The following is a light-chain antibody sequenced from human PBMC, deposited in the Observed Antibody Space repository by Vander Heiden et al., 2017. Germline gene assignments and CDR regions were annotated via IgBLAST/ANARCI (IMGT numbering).Light chain of an antibody. CDR2: EVT. J-gene: IGLJ2*01. Sequence: SALAQPPSASGSPGQSVTVSCTGPRRDVGGYKYVSWYQQHPGKAPILMIYEVTRRPSGVPDLFSCSKSGNTASLTVSGLEAEDEADYYCFSYAGSNNLVFGGGTKLTVL. CDR3: FSYAGSNNLV. CDR1: RRDVGGYKY. V-gene: IGLV2-8*01.